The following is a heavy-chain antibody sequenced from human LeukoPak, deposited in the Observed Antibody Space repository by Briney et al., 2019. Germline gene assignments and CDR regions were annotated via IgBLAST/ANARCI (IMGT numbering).Heavy chain of an antibody. V-gene: IGHV4-4*07. Sequence: SETLSLTCTVSGGSISSYYWSWIRQPAGKGLEWIGRIYTSGSTYYNPSLKSRVTISVDTSKNQFSLKLSSVTAADTAVYYCARVNYYGSGSYYSPYYYYYMDVWGKGTTVTISS. CDR3: ARVNYYGSGSYYSPYYYYYMDV. J-gene: IGHJ6*03. D-gene: IGHD3-10*01. CDR1: GGSISSYY. CDR2: IYTSGST.